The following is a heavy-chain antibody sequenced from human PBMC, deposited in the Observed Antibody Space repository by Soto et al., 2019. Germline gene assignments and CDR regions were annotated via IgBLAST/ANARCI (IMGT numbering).Heavy chain of an antibody. CDR1: GFIFSNYW. D-gene: IGHD3-22*01. Sequence: PGGSLRLSCGASGFIFSNYWMHWVRQTPGTGLVWVSRISNDGSITNYADSVKGRFTISRDNSRNTLFLQMNSLRAEDTAVYYCARDYYKYYDSSGYYRSPAYWGQGTLVTVSS. CDR3: ARDYYKYYDSSGYYRSPAY. J-gene: IGHJ4*02. CDR2: ISNDGSIT. V-gene: IGHV3-74*01.